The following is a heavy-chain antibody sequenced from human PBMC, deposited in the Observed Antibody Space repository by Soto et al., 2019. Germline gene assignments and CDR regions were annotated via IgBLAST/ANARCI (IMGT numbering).Heavy chain of an antibody. J-gene: IGHJ4*02. D-gene: IGHD6-13*01. CDR3: ARVGAAADLGFDY. CDR2: INHSGST. Sequence: PSETLSLTCAVYGGSFSGYYWSWIRQPPGKGLEWIGEINHSGSTNYNPSLKSRVTISVDTSKNQFSLKLSSVTAADTAVYYCARVGAAADLGFDYWGQGTLVTVSS. V-gene: IGHV4-34*01. CDR1: GGSFSGYY.